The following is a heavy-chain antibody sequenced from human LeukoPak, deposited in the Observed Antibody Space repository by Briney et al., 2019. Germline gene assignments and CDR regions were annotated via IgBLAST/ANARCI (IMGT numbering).Heavy chain of an antibody. CDR1: GGSISSGGYY. CDR2: IYYSGST. CDR3: ARDYYGSGSYFDY. V-gene: IGHV4-31*03. J-gene: IGHJ4*02. Sequence: SETLSLTCTVSGGSISSGGYYWSWIRQHPGKGLEWIGYIYYSGSTYYNPSLKSRVTISVDTSKNQFSLKLSSVTAADRAVYYCARDYYGSGSYFDYWGQGTLVTVSS. D-gene: IGHD3-10*01.